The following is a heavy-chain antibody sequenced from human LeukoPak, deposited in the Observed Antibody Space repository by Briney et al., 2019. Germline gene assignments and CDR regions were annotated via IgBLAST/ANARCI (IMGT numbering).Heavy chain of an antibody. Sequence: GGSLRLSCAASGFTFSSYGMHWVRQAPGKGLEWVAVISCDGSNKYYADSVKGRFTISRDNSKNTLYLQMNSLRAEDTAVYYCAKDMDYYDSSGLDAFDIWGQGTMVTVSS. D-gene: IGHD3-22*01. V-gene: IGHV3-30*18. CDR3: AKDMDYYDSSGLDAFDI. CDR1: GFTFSSYG. CDR2: ISCDGSNK. J-gene: IGHJ3*02.